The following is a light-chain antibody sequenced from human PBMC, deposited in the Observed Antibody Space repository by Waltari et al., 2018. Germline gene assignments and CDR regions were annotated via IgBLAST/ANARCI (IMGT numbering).Light chain of an antibody. Sequence: QSALTQPASVSGSPGQSIAISCAGTRSHCGGFNFVSWYHQQPGKAPKPMIYDVTKRPSGVSDRFSGSKSGNTASLTISGLQAEDEGDYYCGSYRYGSSLVFGGGTRLTVL. CDR3: GSYRYGSSLV. CDR1: RSHCGGFNF. CDR2: DVT. J-gene: IGLJ2*01. V-gene: IGLV2-14*03.